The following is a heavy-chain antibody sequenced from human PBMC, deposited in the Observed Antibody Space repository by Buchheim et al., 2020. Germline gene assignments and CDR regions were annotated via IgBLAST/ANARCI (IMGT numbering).Heavy chain of an antibody. J-gene: IGHJ6*02. CDR1: GLIFDDYA. D-gene: IGHD4-17*01. CDR2: IFLRSGVT. CDR3: VKDILPGGADV. V-gene: IGHV3-9*01. Sequence: EVQVVESGGGLVQPGRSLRLSCVESGLIFDDYAMHWVRQAPGKGLEWVSGIFLRSGVTDYAGSGRGRFTISRDKAKRSLFLQMDSLTTEDTALYYCVKDILPGGADVWGPGTT.